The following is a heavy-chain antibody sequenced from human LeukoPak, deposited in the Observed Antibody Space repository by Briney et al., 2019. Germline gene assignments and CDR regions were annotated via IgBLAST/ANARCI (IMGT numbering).Heavy chain of an antibody. CDR1: GGSFSGYY. Sequence: PSETLSLTCAVYGGSFSGYYWSWIRQPPGKGLEWIGYHSYSGSSNYNPSLKSRVTMSIDTSKNQFSLNLSSVTAADTAVYYCARAQTGDFFAYWGQGTLVTVSS. CDR2: HSYSGSS. J-gene: IGHJ4*02. D-gene: IGHD2-21*01. V-gene: IGHV4-59*01. CDR3: ARAQTGDFFAY.